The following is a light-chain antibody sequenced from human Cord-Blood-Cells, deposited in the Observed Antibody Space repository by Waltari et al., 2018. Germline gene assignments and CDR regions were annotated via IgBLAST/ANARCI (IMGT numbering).Light chain of an antibody. Sequence: QSALTQPASVSGSPGQSITITYTGTSSDVGSYNIVSWYQQHPGKAPKLMIYEGSKRPSGVSNRFAGSKSGNTASLTISGLQAEDEADYYCCSYAGSSTYFFGTGTKVTVL. CDR1: SSDVGSYNI. CDR2: EGS. V-gene: IGLV2-23*01. J-gene: IGLJ1*01. CDR3: CSYAGSSTYF.